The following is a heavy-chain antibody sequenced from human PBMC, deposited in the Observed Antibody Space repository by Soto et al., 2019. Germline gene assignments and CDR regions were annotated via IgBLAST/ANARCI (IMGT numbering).Heavy chain of an antibody. CDR1: GFTFSSYA. CDR2: ISGSGGSK. J-gene: IGHJ3*02. CDR3: AIDRIAVAGPAAFDI. D-gene: IGHD6-19*01. Sequence: GGSLRLSCAASGFTFSSYAMSWVRQAPGKGLEWVSAISGSGGSKYYADSVKGRFTISRDNARNTLYLQMNSLRAEDTAVYYCAIDRIAVAGPAAFDIWGQGTMVTVSS. V-gene: IGHV3-23*01.